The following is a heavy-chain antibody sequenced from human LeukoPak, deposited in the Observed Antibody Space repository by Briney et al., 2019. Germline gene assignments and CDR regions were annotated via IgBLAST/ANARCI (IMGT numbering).Heavy chain of an antibody. CDR1: GYTFTDYY. Sequence: ASVKVSCKASGYTFTDYYIHWVRQAPGQGLDWMGWINPNSGGTGYAQKFQGRVTMTRDTSISTAYMELSSLRSDDTAVYYCARVRYSGYDSHNWFDPWGQGTLVTVSS. J-gene: IGHJ5*02. D-gene: IGHD5-12*01. CDR3: ARVRYSGYDSHNWFDP. CDR2: INPNSGGT. V-gene: IGHV1-2*02.